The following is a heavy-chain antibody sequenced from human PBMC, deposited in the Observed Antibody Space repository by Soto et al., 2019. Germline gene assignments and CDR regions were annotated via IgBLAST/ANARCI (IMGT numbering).Heavy chain of an antibody. V-gene: IGHV3-21*01. J-gene: IGHJ4*02. D-gene: IGHD6-19*01. CDR2: ISRTSSDI. CDR1: GFTFSNYS. Sequence: EVQLVESGGGLVKPGGSLRLSCITSGFTFSNYSMNWVRQAPGKGLEWVSSISRTSSDIYYADSVKGRYTISRDNAQNSLYLQMSSLRAEDTAVYYCARDQVAVTGRFGLGFDFWGQGTLVTVSS. CDR3: ARDQVAVTGRFGLGFDF.